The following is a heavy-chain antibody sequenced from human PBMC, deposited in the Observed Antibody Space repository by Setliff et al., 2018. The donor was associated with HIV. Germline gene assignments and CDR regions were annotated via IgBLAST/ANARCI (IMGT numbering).Heavy chain of an antibody. CDR3: ARSDNFYSGSAGSNNVGLDCFDI. J-gene: IGHJ3*02. D-gene: IGHD3-10*01. CDR1: GASIRSQY. CDR2: ISYSGST. Sequence: SETLSLTCTVSGASIRSQYWSWIRKPPGKGLEWIGYISYSGSTNYNPSLESRVAMSVDTSKQQFSLEVSSVTAADTAVYYCARSDNFYSGSAGSNNVGLDCFDIWGQGTMVTVSS. V-gene: IGHV4-59*11.